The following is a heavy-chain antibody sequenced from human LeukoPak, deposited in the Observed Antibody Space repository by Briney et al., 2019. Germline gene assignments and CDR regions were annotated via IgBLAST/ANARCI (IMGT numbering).Heavy chain of an antibody. D-gene: IGHD6-6*01. J-gene: IGHJ4*02. CDR2: ISSSSSYI. CDR3: AKDTRQYSTSGEFDY. CDR1: GFTFSSYS. Sequence: GGSLRLSCAASGFTFSSYSMNWVRQAPGKGLEWVSSISSSSSYIYYADSVKGRFTISRDNAKNSLYLQMNSLRAEDMALYYCAKDTRQYSTSGEFDYWGRGTLVTVSS. V-gene: IGHV3-21*04.